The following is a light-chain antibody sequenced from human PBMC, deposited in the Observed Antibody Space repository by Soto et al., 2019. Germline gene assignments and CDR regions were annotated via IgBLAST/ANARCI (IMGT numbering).Light chain of an antibody. CDR1: QGINNW. CDR3: QQSNSFPPGFT. J-gene: IGKJ3*01. CDR2: AAS. V-gene: IGKV1-12*01. Sequence: DIQMTQSPSSVSASVGDRVTITCRARQGINNWLAWYQQKPGKAPKLLIYAASSLQSGVPSRFSGSGSGTEFTLSISSLQPEDCAIYYCQQSNSFPPGFTFGPGTKGAIK.